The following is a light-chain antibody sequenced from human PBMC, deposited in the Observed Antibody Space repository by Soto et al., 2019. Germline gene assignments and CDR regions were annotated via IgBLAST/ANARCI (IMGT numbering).Light chain of an antibody. Sequence: DIQMTQSPSTLSASVGDRVTITCRASESIRTWLAWYQHKPGKAPKFLIYDASTLESGVPSRFSGSGSGTEFTLTISSLQPDDFAIYYCQQYNPYSRTFGQGTKVDIK. CDR3: QQYNPYSRT. CDR2: DAS. J-gene: IGKJ1*01. CDR1: ESIRTW. V-gene: IGKV1-5*01.